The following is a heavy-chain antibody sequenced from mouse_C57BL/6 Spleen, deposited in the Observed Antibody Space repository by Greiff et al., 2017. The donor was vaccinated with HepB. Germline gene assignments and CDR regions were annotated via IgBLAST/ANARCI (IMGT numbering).Heavy chain of an antibody. D-gene: IGHD1-1*01. CDR2: IYPGSGST. Sequence: VQLQQPGAELVKPGASVKMSCKASGYTFTSYWITWVKQRPGQGLEWIGDIYPGSGSTNYNEKFKSKATLTVDTSSSTAYMQLSSLTSEDSAVYYCTREGFHYYGSSYEAYWGQGTLVTVSA. V-gene: IGHV1-55*01. J-gene: IGHJ3*01. CDR1: GYTFTSYW. CDR3: TREGFHYYGSSYEAY.